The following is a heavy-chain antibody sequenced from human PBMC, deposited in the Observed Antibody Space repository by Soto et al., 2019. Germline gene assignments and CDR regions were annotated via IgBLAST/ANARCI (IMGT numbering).Heavy chain of an antibody. Sequence: SETLSLTCTVSGGSISSTSYYWGWIRQPPGKGLEWIGTISYSGTTYYNPSLKSRVTISVDTSKKQFSLKIDSVTAADTAVYYCARDVGTMIRSWFDPWGQGTLVTVSS. CDR3: ARDVGTMIRSWFDP. D-gene: IGHD3-22*01. CDR1: GGSISSTSYY. CDR2: ISYSGTT. J-gene: IGHJ5*02. V-gene: IGHV4-39*02.